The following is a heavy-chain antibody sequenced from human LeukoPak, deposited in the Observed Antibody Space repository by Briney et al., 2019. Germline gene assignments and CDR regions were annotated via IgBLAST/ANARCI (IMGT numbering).Heavy chain of an antibody. CDR1: GFTVSGNF. D-gene: IGHD3-22*01. V-gene: IGHV3-66*01. CDR3: SRVVYGSGYSQCFDV. Sequence: GGSLRLSCAASGFTVSGNFMSWVRQAPGKGLEWVSVIYSGGSTYYADSVKGRFTISRDNSRKTVYLQMNSLRAEDTAVYYCSRVVYGSGYSQCFDVWGQGTMVTVSS. J-gene: IGHJ3*01. CDR2: IYSGGST.